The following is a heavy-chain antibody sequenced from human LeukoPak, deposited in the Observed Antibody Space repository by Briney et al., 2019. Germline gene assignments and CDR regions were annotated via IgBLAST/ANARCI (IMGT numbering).Heavy chain of an antibody. CDR3: ARGSCSSTSCSPAYYYYGMDV. J-gene: IGHJ6*02. CDR1: GGSISGSSYY. V-gene: IGHV4-30-2*01. D-gene: IGHD2-2*01. Sequence: PSETLSLTCTVSGGSISGSSYYWGWIRQPPGKGLEWIGYIYHSGSTYYNPSLKSRVTISVDRSKNQFSLKLSSVTAADTAVYYCARGSCSSTSCSPAYYYYGMDVWGQGTTVTVSS. CDR2: IYHSGST.